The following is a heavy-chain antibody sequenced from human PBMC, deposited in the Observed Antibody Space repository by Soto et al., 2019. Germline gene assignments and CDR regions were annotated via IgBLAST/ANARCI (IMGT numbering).Heavy chain of an antibody. V-gene: IGHV1-69*01. CDR3: ASSTVLGVIALTSKPWFDP. Sequence: QVHLIQSGAEVKKPGSSVKVSCKASGGTFNNYAFSWVRQTPGQGLEWMGGIIPVFSATHYAQNFQSRVTISANESTKTVYIDLSSLRSDDTAVYFCASSTVLGVIALTSKPWFDPWGQGTLVIVSS. J-gene: IGHJ5*02. D-gene: IGHD3-3*01. CDR1: GGTFNNYA. CDR2: IIPVFSAT.